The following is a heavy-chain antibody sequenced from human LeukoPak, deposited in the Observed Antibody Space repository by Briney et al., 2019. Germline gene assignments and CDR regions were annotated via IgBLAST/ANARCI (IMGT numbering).Heavy chain of an antibody. D-gene: IGHD3-3*01. Sequence: GGSLRLSCAASGFTFSSYGMHWVRQAPGKGLEWVAVISYDGSNKYYADSVKGRFTISRDNSKNTLYLQMNSLRAEDTAVYYCAKDHSTYDFRSGYSAGWFDPWGQGTLVTVSS. V-gene: IGHV3-30*18. CDR3: AKDHSTYDFRSGYSAGWFDP. CDR2: ISYDGSNK. CDR1: GFTFSSYG. J-gene: IGHJ5*02.